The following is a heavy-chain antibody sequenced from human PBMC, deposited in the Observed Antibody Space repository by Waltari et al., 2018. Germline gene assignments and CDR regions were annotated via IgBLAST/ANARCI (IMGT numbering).Heavy chain of an antibody. D-gene: IGHD3-10*01. CDR2: MYYRGSS. CDR3: ARAFGSGSYAWFDS. J-gene: IGHJ5*01. Sequence: QLQLQESGPGLVKPSETLSLTCSVSGDSVTSGSYYWGWIRQPPRKGLEWIGIMYYRGSSYSNPSLKRRVTMSVDTSKNQFSLKLSSVAAADTAVYYCARAFGSGSYAWFDSWGQGTLVTVSS. V-gene: IGHV4-39*01. CDR1: GDSVTSGSYY.